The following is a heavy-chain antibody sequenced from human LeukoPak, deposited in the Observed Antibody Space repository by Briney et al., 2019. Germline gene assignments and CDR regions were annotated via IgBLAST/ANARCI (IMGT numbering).Heavy chain of an antibody. CDR3: ARGTHSPRGWFDP. V-gene: IGHV1-46*01. J-gene: IGHJ5*02. D-gene: IGHD1-26*01. Sequence: ASVKVSCKASGYTFTSYAMNWVRQAPGQGLEWMGIINPSGGSTSYAQKFQGRVTMTRDMSTSTVYMELSSLRSEDTAVYYCARGTHSPRGWFDPWGQGTLVTVSS. CDR2: INPSGGST. CDR1: GYTFTSYA.